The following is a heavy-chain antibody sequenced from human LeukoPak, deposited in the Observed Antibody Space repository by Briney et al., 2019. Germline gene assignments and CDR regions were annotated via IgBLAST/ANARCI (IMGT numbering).Heavy chain of an antibody. V-gene: IGHV4-59*11. CDR1: GFTFRSHW. CDR2: IYYSGST. J-gene: IGHJ6*02. CDR3: ARDRLPGGMDV. Sequence: GSLRLSCAASGFTFRSHWMSWIRQPPGKGLEWIGYIYYSGSTNYSPSLNSRLTISVDTSKNLFSLRLSSVTAADTAVYYCARDRLPGGMDVWGQGTTVTVSS. D-gene: IGHD2-15*01.